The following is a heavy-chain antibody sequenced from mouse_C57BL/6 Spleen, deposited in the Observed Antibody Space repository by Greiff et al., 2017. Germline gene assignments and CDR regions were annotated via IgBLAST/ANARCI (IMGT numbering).Heavy chain of an antibody. CDR2: IYPGSGNT. V-gene: IGHV1-76*01. CDR3: ASPNWDVAWFAY. J-gene: IGHJ3*01. Sequence: VQLQQSGAELVRPGASVKLSCKASGYTFTDYYINWVKQRPGQGLEWIARIYPGSGNTYYNEKFKGKATLTAEKSSSTAYMQLSSLTSEDSAVYFCASPNWDVAWFAYWGQEALVTVSA. D-gene: IGHD4-1*01. CDR1: GYTFTDYY.